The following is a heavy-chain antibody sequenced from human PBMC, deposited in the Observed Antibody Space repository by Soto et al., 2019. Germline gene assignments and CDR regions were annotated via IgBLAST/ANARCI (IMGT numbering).Heavy chain of an antibody. J-gene: IGHJ4*02. Sequence: PSETLSLTCTVSGGSISSYYWSWIRQPPGKGLEWIGYIYYSGSTNYNPSLKSRVTISVDTYKNQFSLKLSSVNAADTAVYYCARDSDYVLDYWGQGTLVTVSS. CDR2: IYYSGST. D-gene: IGHD4-17*01. CDR1: GGSISSYY. CDR3: ARDSDYVLDY. V-gene: IGHV4-59*01.